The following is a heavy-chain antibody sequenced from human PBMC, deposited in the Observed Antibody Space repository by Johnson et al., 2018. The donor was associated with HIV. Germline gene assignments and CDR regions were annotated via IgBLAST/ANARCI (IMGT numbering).Heavy chain of an antibody. CDR1: GFTFSRNY. V-gene: IGHV3-66*01. CDR3: ARDHSRDEAFDI. CDR2: IYSGGST. J-gene: IGHJ3*02. D-gene: IGHD5-24*01. Sequence: VQLVESGGGVVQPGRSLRVSCGASGFTFSRNYMSWVRQAPGKGLEWVSVIYSGGSTHFADSVKGRFTISIDNSKNTVYLQMNSLRAEDTAVYYCARDHSRDEAFDIWGQGTMVTVSS.